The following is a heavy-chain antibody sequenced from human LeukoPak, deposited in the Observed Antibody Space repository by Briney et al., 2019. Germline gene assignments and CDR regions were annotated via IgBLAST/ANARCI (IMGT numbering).Heavy chain of an antibody. V-gene: IGHV3-48*01. J-gene: IGHJ4*02. CDR2: ISSSGSGV. D-gene: IGHD6-13*01. CDR3: ARTPSSSSSWH. Sequence: WGSLRLSCAASGFTFDDYGMSWVRQAPGKGLEWLSYISSSGSGVHYADSVKGRLTISRDNAENSLYLQMNSLRADDTAVYYCARTPSSSSSWHWGRGTLVTVSS. CDR1: GFTFDDYG.